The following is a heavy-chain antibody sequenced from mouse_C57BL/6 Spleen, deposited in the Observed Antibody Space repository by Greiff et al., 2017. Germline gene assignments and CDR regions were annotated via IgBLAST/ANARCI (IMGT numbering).Heavy chain of an antibody. J-gene: IGHJ2*01. Sequence: VQLQQSGPELVKPGASVKISCKASGYTFTDYYMNWVKQSHGKSLEWIGDINPNNGGTSYNQKFKGKATLTVDTSSSTAYMELRSLTSEDSAVYYCAREVDYWGQGTTLTVSS. CDR2: INPNNGGT. CDR3: AREVDY. CDR1: GYTFTDYY. V-gene: IGHV1-26*01.